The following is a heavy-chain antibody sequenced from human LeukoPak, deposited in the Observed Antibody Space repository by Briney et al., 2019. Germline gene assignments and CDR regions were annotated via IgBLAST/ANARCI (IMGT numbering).Heavy chain of an antibody. V-gene: IGHV4-61*01. CDR1: GGSVSSVNNY. D-gene: IGHD6-19*01. CDR2: VSYSGGT. CDR3: ARMRYSSGCFDY. J-gene: IGHJ4*02. Sequence: SETLSLTCAVPGGSVSSVNNYWTWMRQPPGKGLECIGYVSYSGGTRYSPSLQTRVTISADTSKNQVSLKLNSVTAADTAIYYCARMRYSSGCFDYWGQGTPVSVSS.